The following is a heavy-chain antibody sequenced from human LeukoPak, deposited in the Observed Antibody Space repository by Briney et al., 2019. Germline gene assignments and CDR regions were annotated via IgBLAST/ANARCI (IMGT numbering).Heavy chain of an antibody. Sequence: GGSLRLSCAASGFSFSSYNMDWVRQAPGQGLEWVSFIDSSSRYIYQADSVKGRFTISRDNAKSSVFLQLNSLRAEDTAVYYCARVGGHCTSTSCPPPDYWGQGTLVTVSS. D-gene: IGHD2-2*01. V-gene: IGHV3-21*01. CDR2: IDSSSRYI. J-gene: IGHJ4*02. CDR3: ARVGGHCTSTSCPPPDY. CDR1: GFSFSSYN.